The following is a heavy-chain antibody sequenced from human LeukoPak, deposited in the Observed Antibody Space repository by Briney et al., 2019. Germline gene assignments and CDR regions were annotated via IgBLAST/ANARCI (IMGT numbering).Heavy chain of an antibody. J-gene: IGHJ4*02. CDR3: ARGESGSQYGDYFDY. V-gene: IGHV4-34*01. Sequence: PSETLSLTCAVYGGSFSGYYWTWIRQPPGKGLEWIGKIDHGGSSSFNTSLKSRLTISVDTSKNQFSLWLRSLTAADTAVYYCARGESGSQYGDYFDYWGQGSLVTVSS. CDR2: IDHGGSS. CDR1: GGSFSGYY. D-gene: IGHD1-26*01.